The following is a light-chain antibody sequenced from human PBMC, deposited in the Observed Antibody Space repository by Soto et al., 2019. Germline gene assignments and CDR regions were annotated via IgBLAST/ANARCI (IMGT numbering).Light chain of an antibody. CDR1: QGIGSY. V-gene: IGKV1-27*01. CDR2: AAS. J-gene: IGKJ1*01. CDR3: QKYNSAPWT. Sequence: DVQMTQSPSSLSASVGDRVTITCRASQGIGSYLAWYQQKPGKVPKLLIFAASTLPAGVPSRFSGSGSETDFTLTISSLQPEDVATYYCQKYNSAPWTFGQGTKVEIK.